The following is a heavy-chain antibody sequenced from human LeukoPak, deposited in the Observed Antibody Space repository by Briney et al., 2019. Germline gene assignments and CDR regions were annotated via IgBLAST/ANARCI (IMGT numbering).Heavy chain of an antibody. CDR1: RYSFTSYW. CDR3: ARLLVNTIFGVVIRFFDY. J-gene: IGHJ4*02. V-gene: IGHV5-51*01. D-gene: IGHD3-3*01. Sequence: GESLKISCKGSRYSFTSYWIGWVRQMPGKGLEWMGIIYPGDSDTRYSPSFQGQVTISADKSISTAYLQWSSLKASDTAMYYCARLLVNTIFGVVIRFFDYWGQGTLVTVSS. CDR2: IYPGDSDT.